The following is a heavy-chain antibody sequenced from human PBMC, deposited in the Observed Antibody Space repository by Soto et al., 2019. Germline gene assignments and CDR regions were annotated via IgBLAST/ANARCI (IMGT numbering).Heavy chain of an antibody. J-gene: IGHJ4*02. V-gene: IGHV3-7*01. CDR1: GFTFSSYW. CDR2: IKEDGSEK. CDR3: ARDARTIADRLSDY. D-gene: IGHD6-6*01. Sequence: GGSLRLSCAASGFTFSSYWMSWVRQAPGKGLELVANIKEDGSEKYYVDSVKGRFTISRDNAKNSLYLQMNRLRAEDTAVYYCARDARTIADRLSDYWGQGTLVTVSS.